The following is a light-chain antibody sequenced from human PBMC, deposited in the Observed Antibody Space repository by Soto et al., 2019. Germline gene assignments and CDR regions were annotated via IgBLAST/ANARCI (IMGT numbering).Light chain of an antibody. Sequence: ERVLTQSPAALAAFPGDRVTLCCRASQYINTRLAWYKHRPGQAPRLLIYQTSIRAAGIPARFSASGSGTDFTLTISDVQPEDFALYYSHQRQSWPRTFGQGTKVDI. V-gene: IGKV3-11*01. CDR1: QYINTR. CDR3: HQRQSWPRT. J-gene: IGKJ1*01. CDR2: QTS.